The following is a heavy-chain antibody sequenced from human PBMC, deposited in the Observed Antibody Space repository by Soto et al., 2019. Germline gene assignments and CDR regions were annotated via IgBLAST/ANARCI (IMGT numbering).Heavy chain of an antibody. CDR3: ARGRITMVRDRLVWFDP. CDR2: IYYSGST. CDR1: GGSISSYY. V-gene: IGHV4-59*12. D-gene: IGHD3-10*01. J-gene: IGHJ5*02. Sequence: PSETLSRTCTVSGGSISSYYWSCIRQPPGKGLEWIGYIYYSGSTNYNPSLKSRVTISVDTSKNQFSLKLSSVTAADTAVYYCARGRITMVRDRLVWFDPWGQGTLVTVSS.